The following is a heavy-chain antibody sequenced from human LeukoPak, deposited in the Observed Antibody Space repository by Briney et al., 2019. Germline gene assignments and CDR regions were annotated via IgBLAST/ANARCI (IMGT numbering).Heavy chain of an antibody. CDR1: GYTFTSYG. D-gene: IGHD3-3*01. J-gene: IGHJ5*02. CDR2: ISAYNGNT. CDR3: ARDFYSITIFGVATSDNWFDP. Sequence: ASVKVPCKASGYTFTSYGISWVRQAPGQGLEWMGWISAYNGNTNYAQKLQGRVTMTTDTSTSTAHMELRSLRSDDTAVYYCARDFYSITIFGVATSDNWFDPWGQGTLVTVSS. V-gene: IGHV1-18*01.